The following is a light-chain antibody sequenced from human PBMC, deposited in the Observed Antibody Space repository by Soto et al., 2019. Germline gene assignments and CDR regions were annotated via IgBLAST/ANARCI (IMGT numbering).Light chain of an antibody. V-gene: IGLV1-40*01. Sequence: QSVLTQPPSVSGAPGQRVTISCTGSSSNIGTGYDIHWYQQLPGTAPKLLIYGNNNRPSGVPDRFSGSKSGASASLAITGLQAEDEADYYCQSYDTNLTGYVFGTGTKLTVL. CDR1: SSNIGTGYD. CDR3: QSYDTNLTGYV. J-gene: IGLJ1*01. CDR2: GNN.